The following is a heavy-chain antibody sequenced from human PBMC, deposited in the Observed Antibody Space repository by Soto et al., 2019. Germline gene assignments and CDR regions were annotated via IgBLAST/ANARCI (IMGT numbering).Heavy chain of an antibody. CDR3: ARRAAAGRSFDC. CDR2: ISSSGNSI. CDR1: GFTFSDYY. Sequence: PGGSLRLSCAASGFTFSDYYMTWIRQAPGKGLEWVSYISSSGNSIYYADSVRGRFTVSRDNAKNSLFPQMNSLRAEDTAVYYCARRAAAGRSFDCWGLGTLVTVSS. D-gene: IGHD6-13*01. J-gene: IGHJ4*02. V-gene: IGHV3-11*01.